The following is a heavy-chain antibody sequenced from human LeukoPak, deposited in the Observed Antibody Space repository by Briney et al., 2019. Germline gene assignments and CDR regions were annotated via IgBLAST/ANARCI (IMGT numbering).Heavy chain of an antibody. D-gene: IGHD3-10*01. CDR3: AKDMGGRYYGSGSYWAYGMDV. Sequence: GGSLRLSCAASGFTFYDYAMHWVRQAPGKGLEWVSLISWDGGSTYYADSVKGRFTISRDKSKNSLYLQMNSLRAEDTDLYYCAKDMGGRYYGSGSYWAYGMDVWLKGTT. J-gene: IGHJ6*01. CDR2: ISWDGGST. CDR1: GFTFYDYA. V-gene: IGHV3-43D*04.